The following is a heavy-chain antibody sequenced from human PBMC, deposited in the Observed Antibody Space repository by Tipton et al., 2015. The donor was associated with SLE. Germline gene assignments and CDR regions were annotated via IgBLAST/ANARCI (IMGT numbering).Heavy chain of an antibody. D-gene: IGHD6-19*01. Sequence: TLSLTCTVSGGSISSGSYYWSWIRQPAGKGLEWIGYIYTSGSTNYNPSLKSRVTISVDTSKNQFSLKLSSVTAADTAVYYCARGEDSSGWTFDYWGQGTLVTVSS. V-gene: IGHV4-61*09. J-gene: IGHJ4*02. CDR2: IYTSGST. CDR3: ARGEDSSGWTFDY. CDR1: GGSISSGSYY.